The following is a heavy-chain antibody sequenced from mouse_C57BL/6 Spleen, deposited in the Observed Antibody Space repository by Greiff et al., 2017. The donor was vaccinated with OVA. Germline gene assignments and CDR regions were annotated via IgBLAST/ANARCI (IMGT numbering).Heavy chain of an antibody. CDR1: GYTFTSYW. D-gene: IGHD1-1*01. Sequence: QVQLQQPGAELVRPGSSVKLSCKASGYTFTSYWMHWVKQRPIQGLEWIGNIDPSDSETHYNQKFKDKATLTVDKSSSTAYMQLSSLTSEDSAVYYCAREGDGSSSYFDVWGTGTTVTVSS. J-gene: IGHJ1*03. V-gene: IGHV1-52*01. CDR2: IDPSDSET. CDR3: AREGDGSSSYFDV.